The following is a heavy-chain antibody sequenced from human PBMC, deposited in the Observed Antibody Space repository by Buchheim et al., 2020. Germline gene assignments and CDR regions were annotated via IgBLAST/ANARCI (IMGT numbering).Heavy chain of an antibody. CDR3: AVVSVAIWGRFDP. Sequence: QVQLHESGPGLVKPSETLSLTCTVSGGSISSYYWSWIRQPPGKGLEWIGYIYYSGSTNYNPSLKTRVTISVDTSKNQFSLKLSSVTAADTAVYYCAVVSVAIWGRFDPWGQGTL. CDR1: GGSISSYY. D-gene: IGHD2-2*01. V-gene: IGHV4-59*01. J-gene: IGHJ5*02. CDR2: IYYSGST.